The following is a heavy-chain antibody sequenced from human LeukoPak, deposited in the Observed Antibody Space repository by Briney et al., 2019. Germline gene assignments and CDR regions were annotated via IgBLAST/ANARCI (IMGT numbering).Heavy chain of an antibody. Sequence: PSETLSLTCTVSGGSISSSSYYWGWIRQPPGKGLEWIGRIYTSGSTNYNPSLKSRVTISVDTSKNQFSLKLSSVTAADTAVYYCARGDYGGPSGYWGQGTLVTVSS. J-gene: IGHJ4*02. V-gene: IGHV4-39*07. CDR2: IYTSGST. CDR1: GGSISSSSYY. CDR3: ARGDYGGPSGY. D-gene: IGHD4-23*01.